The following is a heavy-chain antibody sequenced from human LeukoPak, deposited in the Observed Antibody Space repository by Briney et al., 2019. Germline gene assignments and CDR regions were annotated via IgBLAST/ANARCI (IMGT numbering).Heavy chain of an antibody. CDR3: ARRGRSSSNFDF. Sequence: GESLRISCKGSGYIFTSYWITWVRQMPGKRLKWMGMIDPTDSYTNYSPSFQGHVTISTDKSISTAYLQWSSLKASDTAIYYCARRGRSSSNFDFWGQGTLVTVSS. CDR1: GYIFTSYW. D-gene: IGHD6-6*01. V-gene: IGHV5-10-1*01. CDR2: IDPTDSYT. J-gene: IGHJ4*02.